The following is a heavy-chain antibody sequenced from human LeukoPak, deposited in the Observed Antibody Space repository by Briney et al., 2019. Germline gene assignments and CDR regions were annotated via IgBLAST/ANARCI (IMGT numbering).Heavy chain of an antibody. D-gene: IGHD1-26*01. V-gene: IGHV3-74*01. CDR1: GFTFSKNW. CDR3: ARVRGGSGRSYAADAFDI. J-gene: IGHJ3*02. Sequence: GGSLRLSCAASGFTFSKNWMYWVRQAPGKGLVWVSHINSDGNIARYADSVKGRFTVSRDNAKNTLYLQMNSLRAEDTAVYYCARVRGGSGRSYAADAFDIWGQGTMVTVSS. CDR2: INSDGNIA.